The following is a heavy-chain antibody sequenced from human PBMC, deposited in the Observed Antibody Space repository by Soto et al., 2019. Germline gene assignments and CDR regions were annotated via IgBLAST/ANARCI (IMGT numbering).Heavy chain of an antibody. Sequence: EVQLVESGGGLVQPGGSVRLSCAASGFTFSSYWMHWVRQAPGKGLMWVSRIHNDGSTTRYADSVKGRFTISRDNAKNTLYLQMSSLRVEDTAVYYCARDNWNSYWGKGTLVNVS. CDR1: GFTFSSYW. D-gene: IGHD1-7*01. CDR2: IHNDGSTT. J-gene: IGHJ4*01. V-gene: IGHV3-74*01. CDR3: ARDNWNSY.